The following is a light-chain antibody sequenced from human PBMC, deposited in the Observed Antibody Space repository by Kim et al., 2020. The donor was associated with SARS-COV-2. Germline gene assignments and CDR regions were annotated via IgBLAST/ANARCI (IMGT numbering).Light chain of an antibody. J-gene: IGKJ2*03. CDR3: QQYGGSPLYS. Sequence: EIVLTQSPGTLSLSPGQRATLSCRASQNVDSASLAWYQKKPGQAPSLLFYATSTRATIIPDRFGGSGSGTDFTITINLLETEDCAVYYCQQYGGSPLYSFGQGTKLEI. V-gene: IGKV3-20*01. CDR2: ATS. CDR1: QNVDSAS.